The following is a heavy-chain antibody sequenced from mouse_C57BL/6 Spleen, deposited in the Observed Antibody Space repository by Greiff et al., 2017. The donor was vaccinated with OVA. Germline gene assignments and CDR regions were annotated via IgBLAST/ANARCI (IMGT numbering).Heavy chain of an antibody. CDR2: IDPSDSYT. CDR3: ARSGGSSGPWFAY. J-gene: IGHJ3*01. Sequence: VQLQQPGAELVMPGASVKLSCKASGYTFTSYWMHWVKQRPGQGLEWIGEIDPSDSYTNYNQKFKGKSTLTVDKSSSTAYMQLSSLTSEDSAVYYCARSGGSSGPWFAYWGQGTLVTVSA. V-gene: IGHV1-69*01. CDR1: GYTFTSYW. D-gene: IGHD1-1*01.